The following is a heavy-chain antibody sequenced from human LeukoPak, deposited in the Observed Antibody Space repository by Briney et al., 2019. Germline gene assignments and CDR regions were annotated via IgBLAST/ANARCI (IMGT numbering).Heavy chain of an antibody. CDR1: GFTFSKVW. CDR3: TTDLSELDDSGYYAKYFHH. CDR2: IESKIDGGTI. V-gene: IGHV3-15*04. Sequence: PGGSLRLSCAASGFTFSKVWMSWVRQAPGKGLEWVGRIESKIDGGTIDYAAPVKGRFTISRDDSKDTLFLQMNSLKTEDTAVYYCTTDLSELDDSGYYAKYFHHWGQGTLVSLSS. D-gene: IGHD3-22*01. J-gene: IGHJ1*01.